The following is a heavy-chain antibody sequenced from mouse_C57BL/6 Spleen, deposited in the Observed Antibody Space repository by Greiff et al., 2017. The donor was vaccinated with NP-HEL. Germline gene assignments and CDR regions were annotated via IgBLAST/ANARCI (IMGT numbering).Heavy chain of an antibody. Sequence: EVKLMESGGGLVKPGGSLKLSCAASGFTFSSYAMSWVRQTPEKRLEWVATISDGGSYTYYPDNVKGRFTISRDNAKNNLYLQMSHLKSEDTAMYYCARDRVMGRERYYAMDYWGQGTSVTVSS. CDR1: GFTFSSYA. J-gene: IGHJ4*01. CDR3: ARDRVMGRERYYAMDY. V-gene: IGHV5-4*01. CDR2: ISDGGSYT. D-gene: IGHD4-1*01.